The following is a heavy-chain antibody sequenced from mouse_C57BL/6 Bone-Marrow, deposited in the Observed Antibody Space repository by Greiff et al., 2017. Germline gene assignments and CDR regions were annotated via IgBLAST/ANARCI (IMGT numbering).Heavy chain of an antibody. J-gene: IGHJ3*01. CDR1: GFTFRDYG. V-gene: IGHV5-17*01. CDR3: ARQGGSSLAY. CDR2: ISSGSSTI. D-gene: IGHD1-1*01. Sequence: EVKLVESGGGLVKPGGSLKLSCAASGFTFRDYGMHWVRQAPEKGLEWVAYISSGSSTIYYADTVKGRFTISRDNAKNTLFLQMTSLRSEDTAMYYCARQGGSSLAYWGQGTLVTVSA.